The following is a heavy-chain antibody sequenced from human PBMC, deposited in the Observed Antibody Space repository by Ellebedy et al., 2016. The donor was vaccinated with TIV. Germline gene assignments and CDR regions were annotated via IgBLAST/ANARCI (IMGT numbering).Heavy chain of an antibody. D-gene: IGHD1-1*01. CDR3: GPNNWNDPGFVS. CDR2: ISRSGDST. Sequence: GEFLKISXAASGFPFSSYAMTWVRQAPGKGLDWVSVISRSGDSTWSADSVKGRFTISRDNSKNTLYLQMDSLRAEDTAVYYCGPNNWNDPGFVSWGQGTLVAVSS. J-gene: IGHJ5*01. V-gene: IGHV3-23*01. CDR1: GFPFSSYA.